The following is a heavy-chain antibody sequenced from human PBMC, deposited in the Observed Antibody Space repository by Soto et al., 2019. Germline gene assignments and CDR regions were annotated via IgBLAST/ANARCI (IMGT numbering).Heavy chain of an antibody. CDR3: ARDTSSTSLRAEYFQF. J-gene: IGHJ1*01. V-gene: IGHV4-39*02. D-gene: IGHD6-13*01. Sequence: SETLSLTCTVSGGSINSGGYYWSWIRQHPGTGLEWIGSVHHSVTTYYNPSLKGRVTISMDTSKNQFSLRLTSVTAADTAVYYCARDTSSTSLRAEYFQFWGQGTQVTASS. CDR1: GGSINSGGYY. CDR2: VHHSVTT.